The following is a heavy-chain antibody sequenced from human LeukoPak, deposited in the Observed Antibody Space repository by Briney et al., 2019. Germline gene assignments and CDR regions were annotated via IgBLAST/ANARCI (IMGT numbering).Heavy chain of an antibody. J-gene: IGHJ5*02. CDR2: ISSSSSYI. D-gene: IGHD3-22*01. Sequence: GGSLRLSCAASGFTFSSYGMNWVRRAPGKGLEWVSSISSSSSYIYYADSVKGRFTISRDNAKNSLYLQMNSLRAEDTAVYYCAREDSSDNWFDPWGQGTLVTVSS. CDR3: AREDSSDNWFDP. CDR1: GFTFSSYG. V-gene: IGHV3-21*01.